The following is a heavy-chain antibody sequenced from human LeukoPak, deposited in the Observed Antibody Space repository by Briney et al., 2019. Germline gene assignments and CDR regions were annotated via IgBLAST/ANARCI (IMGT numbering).Heavy chain of an antibody. J-gene: IGHJ4*02. CDR3: AKDSSVPYGITD. D-gene: IGHD4-17*01. CDR2: ISGSDGNT. Sequence: GGSLRLSCAASGFTFSSYAMHWVRQAPGKGLEWVSAISGSDGNTFYADSVKGRFTISRDNSKNTLSLQMNSLRAEDTALYYCAKDSSVPYGITDWGQGTLVTVSS. CDR1: GFTFSSYA. V-gene: IGHV3-23*01.